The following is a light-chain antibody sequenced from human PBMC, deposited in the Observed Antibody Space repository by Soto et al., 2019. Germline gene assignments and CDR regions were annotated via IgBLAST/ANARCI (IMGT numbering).Light chain of an antibody. J-gene: IGKJ4*01. V-gene: IGKV3-15*01. CDR1: QSIGST. Sequence: EMVLTQSPGTLSFSPGERATLSCRASQSIGSTLAWYQQKPGQTPRLLIYDASTRATGIPARFSGIGSGTEFTLTISSLQSEDFAVYYCQHYKTWPLSFGGGTKVDI. CDR3: QHYKTWPLS. CDR2: DAS.